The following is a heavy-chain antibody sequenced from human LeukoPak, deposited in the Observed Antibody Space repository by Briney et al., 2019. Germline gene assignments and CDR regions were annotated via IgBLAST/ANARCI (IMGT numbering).Heavy chain of an antibody. J-gene: IGHJ4*02. V-gene: IGHV4-30-2*01. D-gene: IGHD2-2*01. Sequence: PSQTLSLTCAVSGGSISSGGYSWSWIRQPPGKGLEWIGYIYHSGSTYYNPSLKSRVAISVDTSKNHFSLKLSSVTAADTAVYYCARGQVVVVPAAKKKFDYWGQGTLVTVSS. CDR2: IYHSGST. CDR3: ARGQVVVVPAAKKKFDY. CDR1: GGSISSGGYS.